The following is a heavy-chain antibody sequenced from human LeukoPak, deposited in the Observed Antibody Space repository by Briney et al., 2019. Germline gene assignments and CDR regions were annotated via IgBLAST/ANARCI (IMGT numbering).Heavy chain of an antibody. CDR2: ISYSGGST. D-gene: IGHD3-3*01. CDR1: GFTFSSYA. V-gene: IGHV3-23*01. CDR3: AKDGYDFWSGYYSHTPFDY. J-gene: IGHJ4*02. Sequence: GGSLRLSCVASGFTFSSYAMSWVRQAPGKGLEWVSAISYSGGSTYYADSVKGRFTISGDNSKNTLYLQMNSLRAEDTAVYYCAKDGYDFWSGYYSHTPFDYWGQGTLVTVSS.